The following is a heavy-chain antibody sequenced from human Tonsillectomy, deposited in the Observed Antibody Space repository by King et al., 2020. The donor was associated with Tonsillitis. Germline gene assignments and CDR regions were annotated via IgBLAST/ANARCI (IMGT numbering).Heavy chain of an antibody. D-gene: IGHD3-22*01. Sequence: QLQESGPGLVKPSQTLPLTCTVSGGSISSGGYYWSWIRQHPGEGLEWIGYIYYSGSTYYNPSLKSRVTISVDTSKNQFSLKLSSVTAADTAVYYCAGGFSYYYDSSGYWHAFDIWGQGTMVTVSS. J-gene: IGHJ3*02. CDR3: AGGFSYYYDSSGYWHAFDI. CDR2: IYYSGST. CDR1: GGSISSGGYY. V-gene: IGHV4-31*03.